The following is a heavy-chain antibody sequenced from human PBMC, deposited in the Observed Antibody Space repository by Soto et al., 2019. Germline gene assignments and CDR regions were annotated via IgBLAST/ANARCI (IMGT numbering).Heavy chain of an antibody. V-gene: IGHV3-23*01. D-gene: IGHD3-9*01. Sequence: LRLSCAASGFTFSSYAMSWVRQAPGKGLEWVSAISGSGGSTYYADSVKGRFTISRDNSRNTLYLQMNSLRAEDTAVYYCAKGGYDILTGYYTAEYFQHGGQGTLVTVSS. CDR1: GFTFSSYA. CDR3: AKGGYDILTGYYTAEYFQH. CDR2: ISGSGGST. J-gene: IGHJ1*01.